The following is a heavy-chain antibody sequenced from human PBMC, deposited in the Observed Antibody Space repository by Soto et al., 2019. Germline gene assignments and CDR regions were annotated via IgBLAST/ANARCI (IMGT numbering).Heavy chain of an antibody. J-gene: IGHJ4*02. CDR2: IYYRGST. CDR1: GGSISSGDYY. CDR3: ASDSGRCSGGSCSFDY. Sequence: QVQLQESGPGLVKPSQTLSLTCTVSGGSISSGDYYWSWIRQPPGKGLEWIGYIYYRGSTYYNPSLQSRVTISVDTSKNQFALKLSSVTAADTAVYYCASDSGRCSGGSCSFDYWGQGTLVTVSS. V-gene: IGHV4-30-4*01. D-gene: IGHD2-15*01.